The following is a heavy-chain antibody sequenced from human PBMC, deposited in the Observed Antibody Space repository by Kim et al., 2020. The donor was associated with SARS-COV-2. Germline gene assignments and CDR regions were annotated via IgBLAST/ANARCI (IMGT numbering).Heavy chain of an antibody. J-gene: IGHJ6*02. CDR1: GFTFGDYA. D-gene: IGHD4-17*01. V-gene: IGHV3-49*04. CDR2: IRSKAYGGTT. Sequence: GGSLRLSCTASGFTFGDYAMSWVRQAPGKGLEWVGFIRSKAYGGTTEYAASVKGRFTISRDDSKSIAYLQMNRLKTEDTAVYYCTSYGDYPLSYYYYGMDVWGQGTTVTVSS. CDR3: TSYGDYPLSYYYYGMDV.